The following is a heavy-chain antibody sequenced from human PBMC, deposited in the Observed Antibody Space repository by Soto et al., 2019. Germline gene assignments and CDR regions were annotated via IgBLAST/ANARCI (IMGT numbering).Heavy chain of an antibody. V-gene: IGHV3-23*01. CDR3: AKSKIGGYSYGDDAFDI. J-gene: IGHJ3*02. CDR1: GFTFSSYA. CDR2: ISGSGGST. D-gene: IGHD5-18*01. Sequence: EVQLLESGGGLVQPGGSLRLSCAASGFTFSSYAMSWVRQAPGKGLEWVSAISGSGGSTYYADSVKGRFTISRDNSKNTLYLQMNSLRAEDTAVYYCAKSKIGGYSYGDDAFDIWGQGTMVTVSS.